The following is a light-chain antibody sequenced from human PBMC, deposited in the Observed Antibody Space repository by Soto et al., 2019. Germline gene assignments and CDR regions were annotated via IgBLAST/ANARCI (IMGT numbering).Light chain of an antibody. J-gene: IGLJ1*01. CDR3: SSYTTSSTVGV. V-gene: IGLV2-14*01. CDR2: EVS. Sequence: QSVLAQPASVSGSPGQSITGSCTGTSSDIGAYDYVSWYQQHPGKAPKVIISEVSKRPSGVSHRFSGSKADNTASLTISGLQAEDEADYYCSSYTTSSTVGVFGTGTKVTVL. CDR1: SSDIGAYDY.